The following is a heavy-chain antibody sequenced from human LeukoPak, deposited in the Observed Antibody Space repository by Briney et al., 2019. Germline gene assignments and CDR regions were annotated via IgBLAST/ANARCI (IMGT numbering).Heavy chain of an antibody. CDR3: ARDKVGIVGATTKAFDI. Sequence: PGGSLRLSCAASGFTFSSYSMNWVRQAPGKGLEWVSSISSSSYIYYADSVKGRFTISRDNAKNSLYLQMNSLRAEDTAVYYCARDKVGIVGATTKAFDIWGQGTMVTVSS. V-gene: IGHV3-21*01. CDR1: GFTFSSYS. D-gene: IGHD1-26*01. J-gene: IGHJ3*02. CDR2: ISSSSYI.